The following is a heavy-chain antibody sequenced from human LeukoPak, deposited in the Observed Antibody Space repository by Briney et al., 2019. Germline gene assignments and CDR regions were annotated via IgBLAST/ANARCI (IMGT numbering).Heavy chain of an antibody. CDR3: AKDPKHYGSGSDDAFDI. CDR2: ISWNSGSI. CDR1: GFTFDDYA. V-gene: IGHV3-9*01. Sequence: SLRLSCAASGFTFDDYAMHWVRQAPGKGLEWVSGISWNSGSIGYADSVKGRFTISRDNAKNSLYLQMNSLRAEDTALYYCAKDPKHYGSGSDDAFDIWGQGIMVTVSS. D-gene: IGHD3-10*01. J-gene: IGHJ3*02.